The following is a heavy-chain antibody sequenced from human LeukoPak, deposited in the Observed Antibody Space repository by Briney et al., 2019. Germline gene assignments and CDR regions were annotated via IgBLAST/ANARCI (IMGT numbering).Heavy chain of an antibody. V-gene: IGHV4-39*07. D-gene: IGHD5-18*01. CDR1: GGSISSSSYY. CDR2: INHSGST. CDR3: ARGYLTRGYSYGR. Sequence: SETLSLTCTVSGGSISSSSYYWGWIRQPPGKGLEWIGEINHSGSTNYNPSLKSRVTISVDTSKNQFSLKLSSVTAADTAVYYCARGYLTRGYSYGRWGQGTLVTVSS. J-gene: IGHJ4*02.